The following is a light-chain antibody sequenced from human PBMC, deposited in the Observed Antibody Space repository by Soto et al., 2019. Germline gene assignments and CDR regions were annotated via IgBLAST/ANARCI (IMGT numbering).Light chain of an antibody. CDR1: ESVSSNY. V-gene: IGKV3-20*01. CDR3: QQYGTSPYT. J-gene: IGKJ2*01. CDR2: AAS. Sequence: EIVLTQSPGTLSLSPGERATLSCRASESVSSNYLAWYQQKPGQAPRLLIYAASSRATGIPDRFSGSGSGTDFTLTISRLEPEDLTVYFCQQYGTSPYTFGQGTKVDIK.